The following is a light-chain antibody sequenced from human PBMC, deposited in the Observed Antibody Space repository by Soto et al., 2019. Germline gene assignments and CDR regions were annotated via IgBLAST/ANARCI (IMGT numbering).Light chain of an antibody. J-gene: IGKJ1*01. V-gene: IGKV3-15*01. CDR1: QSVSSN. CDR2: GAS. Sequence: EIVMTQSPATLSVSPGERATLSCRASQSVSSNLAWYQQKPGQAPRLLIYGASTRATGIPARFSGSGSGTEFTLTISSLQSEAFAVYHCQQYNNWPPTWTFGQGTKVDIK. CDR3: QQYNNWPPTWT.